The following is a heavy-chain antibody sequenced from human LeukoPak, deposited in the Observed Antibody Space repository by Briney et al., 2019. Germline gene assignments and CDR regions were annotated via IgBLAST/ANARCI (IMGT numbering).Heavy chain of an antibody. CDR3: ASSPDSSGWYNN. D-gene: IGHD6-19*01. Sequence: GGSLRLSCAASGFTFSSYWMSWVRQAPGKGLVWVSRIKSDGSSTAYADSVKGRFTVSRDSAKNTVFLQMNSLGAEDTAVYYCASSPDSSGWYNNWGQGTLVTVSS. V-gene: IGHV3-74*01. J-gene: IGHJ4*02. CDR2: IKSDGSST. CDR1: GFTFSSYW.